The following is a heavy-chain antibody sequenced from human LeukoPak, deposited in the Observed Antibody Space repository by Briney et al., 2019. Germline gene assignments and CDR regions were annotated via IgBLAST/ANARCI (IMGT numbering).Heavy chain of an antibody. Sequence: ASVKVSCKASGYSFPSYGISWVRQAPGQGLEWMGWVSADNGETNYAEKFQGRVTMTTDTSTSTAYMELRSLSSDDTAVYYCARDYQLLLLWDCFDPWGQGTLVSVSS. D-gene: IGHD3-22*01. CDR2: VSADNGET. CDR3: ARDYQLLLLWDCFDP. CDR1: GYSFPSYG. J-gene: IGHJ5*02. V-gene: IGHV1-18*01.